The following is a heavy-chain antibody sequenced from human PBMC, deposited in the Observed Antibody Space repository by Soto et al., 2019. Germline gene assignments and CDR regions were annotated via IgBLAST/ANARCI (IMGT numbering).Heavy chain of an antibody. J-gene: IGHJ5*02. Sequence: SVKVSCKASGGTFSSYAISWVRQAPGQGLEWMGGIIPNSETTNYAQKLQGRVTMTADASKSTAYMELSSLRSDDTAVYYCARMDSSSSGWFDPWGQGPLVTVSS. CDR2: IIPNSETT. D-gene: IGHD6-6*01. CDR3: ARMDSSSSGWFDP. V-gene: IGHV1-69*13. CDR1: GGTFSSYA.